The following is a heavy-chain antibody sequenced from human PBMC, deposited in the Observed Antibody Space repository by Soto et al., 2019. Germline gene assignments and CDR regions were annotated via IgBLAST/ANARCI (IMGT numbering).Heavy chain of an antibody. CDR1: GFTFSSYA. V-gene: IGHV3-23*01. J-gene: IGHJ4*02. CDR2: ISSSGGST. CDR3: AKDFGAVVVAATLDY. D-gene: IGHD2-15*01. Sequence: GGSLRLSCAASGFTFSSYAMSWVRQAPGKGLEWVSAISSSGGSTYYADSVKGRFTISRDNSKNTLYLQMNSLRAEDTAVYYCAKDFGAVVVAATLDYWGQGTLVTVSS.